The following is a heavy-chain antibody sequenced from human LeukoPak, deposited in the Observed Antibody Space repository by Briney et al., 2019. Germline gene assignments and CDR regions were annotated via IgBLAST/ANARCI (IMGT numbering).Heavy chain of an antibody. V-gene: IGHV4-59*01. CDR2: IYYSGST. D-gene: IGHD2-21*01. CDR1: GGAISSYY. J-gene: IGHJ3*02. Sequence: SETLSLTCTVSGGAISSYYWSWIRQPPAKGLEWIGYIYYSGSTTYNPSLKSRVTISVDTSKNQFSLKLSAVTAADTAVYYCASLRDYSSAFDIWGQGTMVTVSS. CDR3: ASLRDYSSAFDI.